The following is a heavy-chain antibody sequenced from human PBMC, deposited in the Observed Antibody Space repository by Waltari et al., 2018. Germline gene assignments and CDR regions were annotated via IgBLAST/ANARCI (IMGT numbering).Heavy chain of an antibody. CDR3: ARGPHQLIHDNYYYYMDV. CDR1: GFTVSTSY. CDR2: IYAGGAT. J-gene: IGHJ6*03. Sequence: EVQLVESGGGLIRPGVSLRLSCEVSGFTVSTSYLSWVRQSPEKGLQWLSIIYAGGATYYADSVQGRFTISRDNSNNVVHLQMDSLRPEDSAVYYCARGPHQLIHDNYYYYMDVWGKGTSVTVSS. V-gene: IGHV3-53*01. D-gene: IGHD3-9*01.